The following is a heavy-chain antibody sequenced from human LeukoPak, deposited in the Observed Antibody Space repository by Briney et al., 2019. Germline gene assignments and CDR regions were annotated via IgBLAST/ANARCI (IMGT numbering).Heavy chain of an antibody. CDR1: GGSISSSSYY. J-gene: IGHJ2*01. CDR3: ARDHIDYYDSSGYYWYFDL. V-gene: IGHV4-39*07. CDR2: IYYSGST. D-gene: IGHD3-22*01. Sequence: SETLSLTCTVSGGSISSSSYYWGWIRQPPGKGLEWIGSIYYSGSTYYNPSLKSRVTISVDTSKNQFSLKLSSVTAADTAVYYCARDHIDYYDSSGYYWYFDLWGRGTLVTVSS.